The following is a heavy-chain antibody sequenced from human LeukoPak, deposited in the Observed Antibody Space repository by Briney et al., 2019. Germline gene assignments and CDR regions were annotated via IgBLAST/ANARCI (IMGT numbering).Heavy chain of an antibody. CDR1: GFTFSSYG. CDR2: IRFDGSNK. Sequence: GGSLRLSCAASGFTFSSYGMHWVRQTPGKGLEWVAFIRFDGSNKYHADSVKGRFTISRDNSKNTLYLQMNSLRAEDTAVYYCAGDFDYWGQGTLVTVSS. J-gene: IGHJ4*02. V-gene: IGHV3-30*02. CDR3: AGDFDY.